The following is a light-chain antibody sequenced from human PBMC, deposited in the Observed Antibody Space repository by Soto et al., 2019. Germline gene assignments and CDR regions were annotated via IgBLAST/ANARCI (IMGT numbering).Light chain of an antibody. CDR2: EGN. Sequence: QSALTQPASVSGSPGQSITISCTGTSSDVGSYNLVSWYQQHPGKAPKLMISEGNKRPSGVSNRFSGSKSGNTASLTISGLQAEDEADYYFCSYGGSNPYVFGTGTKLTVL. CDR3: CSYGGSNPYV. J-gene: IGLJ1*01. CDR1: SSDVGSYNL. V-gene: IGLV2-23*01.